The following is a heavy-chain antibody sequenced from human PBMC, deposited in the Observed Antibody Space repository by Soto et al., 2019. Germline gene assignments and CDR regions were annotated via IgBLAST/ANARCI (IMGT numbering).Heavy chain of an antibody. CDR3: VKNSGWFNT. J-gene: IGHJ5*02. CDR1: GFMFSTAD. CDR2: IEGSGEIT. Sequence: VGSLRLSCAASGFMFSTADMSWVRQAPGKGLEWLTTIEGSGEITYYADSVKGRFTISRDNSKSTVYLQMDSLTADDTAVYFCVKNSGWFNTWGQGTPVTVSS. V-gene: IGHV3-23*01. D-gene: IGHD3-10*01.